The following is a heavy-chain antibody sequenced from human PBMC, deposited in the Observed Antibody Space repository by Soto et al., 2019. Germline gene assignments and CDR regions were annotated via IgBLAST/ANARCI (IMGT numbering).Heavy chain of an antibody. V-gene: IGHV1-18*01. CDR3: ARVVPGAEAWFGP. CDR2: ISLYSDGT. CDR1: GYTFSNYG. J-gene: IGHJ5*02. Sequence: QVQLVQSGGEVKRPGASVKVSCKTSGYTFSNYGITWVRQAPGQPLEWLGWISLYSDGTSYAQKFRGRVSMTTDTSTTTAYMELRSLRSEATAVYYCARVVPGAEAWFGPWGQGTLVTVSS.